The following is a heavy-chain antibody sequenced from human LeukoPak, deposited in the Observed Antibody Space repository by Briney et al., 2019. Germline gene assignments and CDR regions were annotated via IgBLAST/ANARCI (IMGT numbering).Heavy chain of an antibody. Sequence: ASVKVSCKASGYTFTSYDINWVRQATGQGLEWMGWMNPNSGNTGYAQKFQGRVTMTRNTSISTAYMELSSLRSEDTAVYYCARGPPRLRYFDWLEADYWGQGTLVTVSS. D-gene: IGHD3-9*01. J-gene: IGHJ4*02. V-gene: IGHV1-8*01. CDR1: GYTFTSYD. CDR3: ARGPPRLRYFDWLEADY. CDR2: MNPNSGNT.